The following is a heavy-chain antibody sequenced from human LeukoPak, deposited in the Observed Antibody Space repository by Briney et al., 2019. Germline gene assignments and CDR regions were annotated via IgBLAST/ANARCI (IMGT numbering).Heavy chain of an antibody. V-gene: IGHV4-4*07. D-gene: IGHD6-6*01. CDR3: ARYGSSSGPYYFDY. J-gene: IGHJ4*02. CDR2: MFASGST. CDR1: GASISSYT. Sequence: SETPSLTCTVSGASISSYTWSWIRQPAGKGLGWIGRMFASGSTNYNPSLKSRVTMSVDTSKNQFSLKLSSVTAADTAVYYCARYGSSSGPYYFDYWGRGALVTVSS.